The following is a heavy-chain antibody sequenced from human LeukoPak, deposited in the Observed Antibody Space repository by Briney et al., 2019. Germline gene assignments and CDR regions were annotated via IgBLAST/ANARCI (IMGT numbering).Heavy chain of an antibody. Sequence: PGGSLRLSCAASGFTFSSYAMSWVRQAPGKGLEWVSAISGSGGSTNYADSVKGRFTISRDDAKNTLYLQMNSLRAEDTAVYYCARDSPLAVAGRGYYYYGMDVWGQGTTVTVSS. J-gene: IGHJ6*02. CDR1: GFTFSSYA. V-gene: IGHV3-23*01. CDR2: ISGSGGST. D-gene: IGHD6-13*01. CDR3: ARDSPLAVAGRGYYYYGMDV.